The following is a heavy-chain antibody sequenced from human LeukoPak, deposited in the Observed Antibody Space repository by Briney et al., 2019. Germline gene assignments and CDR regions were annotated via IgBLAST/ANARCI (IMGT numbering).Heavy chain of an antibody. Sequence: GASVKVSCKASGYTFTGYYMHWVRQAPGQGLEWMGWINPNSGGTNYAQTFQGRGTMTRDTSISTAYMELSRLRSHDTAVYYCARGKILRYFDWLLFFDYWGQGTLVTASS. J-gene: IGHJ4*02. CDR2: INPNSGGT. V-gene: IGHV1-2*02. D-gene: IGHD3-9*01. CDR3: ARGKILRYFDWLLFFDY. CDR1: GYTFTGYY.